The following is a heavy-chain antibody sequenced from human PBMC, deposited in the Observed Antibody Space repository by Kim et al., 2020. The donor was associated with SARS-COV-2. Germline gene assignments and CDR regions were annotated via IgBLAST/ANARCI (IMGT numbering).Heavy chain of an antibody. D-gene: IGHD3-10*01. J-gene: IGHJ6*01. Sequence: GGSLRLSCAASGFTFSSYAMSWVRQAPGKGLAWVLAISGSGGRTYYADSVKGRFTISRDNSKNTLYLQMNSLRADETSVYYFAKDIGFGGLLWPYYYYY. CDR1: GFTFSSYA. CDR3: AKDIGFGGLLWPYYYYY. CDR2: ISGSGGRT. V-gene: IGHV3-23*01.